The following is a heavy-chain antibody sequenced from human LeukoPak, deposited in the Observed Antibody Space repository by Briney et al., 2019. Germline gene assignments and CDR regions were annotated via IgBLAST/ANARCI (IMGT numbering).Heavy chain of an antibody. CDR1: GYTFTSYD. CDR3: ARGDYYGSGSPNWFDP. D-gene: IGHD3-10*01. Sequence: ASVKVSCKASGYTFTSYDINWVRQATGQGLEWMGWMNPNSGNIGYAQKFQGRVTMTRNTSISTAYMELSSLRSEDTAVYYCARGDYYGSGSPNWFDPWGQGTLVTVSS. V-gene: IGHV1-8*01. CDR2: MNPNSGNI. J-gene: IGHJ5*02.